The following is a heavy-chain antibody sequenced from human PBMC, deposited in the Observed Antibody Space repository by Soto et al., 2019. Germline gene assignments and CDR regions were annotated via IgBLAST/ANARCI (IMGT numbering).Heavy chain of an antibody. CDR3: TRGQTWSYYYYYMDV. V-gene: IGHV3-49*03. Sequence: GGSLRLSCTASGFTFGDYAMSWFRQAPGKGLEWVGFIRSKAYGGTTEYAASVKGRFTISRDDSKSIAYLQMNSLKTEDTAVYYCTRGQTWSYYYYYMDVWGKGTTVTVSS. D-gene: IGHD2-15*01. CDR1: GFTFGDYA. CDR2: IRSKAYGGTT. J-gene: IGHJ6*03.